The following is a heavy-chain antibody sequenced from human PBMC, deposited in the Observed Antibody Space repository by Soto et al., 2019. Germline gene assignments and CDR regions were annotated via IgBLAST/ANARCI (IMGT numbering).Heavy chain of an antibody. CDR1: GASISNTDW. CDR2: IYHSGTT. D-gene: IGHD6-13*01. V-gene: IGHV4-4*02. CDR3: AIPGAGDFDY. Sequence: QVKLQESGPGLVEPSGTLSLTCAVSGASISNTDWWSWVRQRPGKGLEWIGEIYHSGTTNCDPSLKSRVTISLDKSKSQFSLKLTSVTAAETAVYYCAIPGAGDFDYWGQGTLVTVSS. J-gene: IGHJ4*02.